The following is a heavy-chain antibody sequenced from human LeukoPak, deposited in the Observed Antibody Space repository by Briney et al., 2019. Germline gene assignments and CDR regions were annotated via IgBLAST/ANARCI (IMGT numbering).Heavy chain of an antibody. J-gene: IGHJ5*02. CDR1: GGSVSSYY. V-gene: IGHV4-59*08. CDR3: ARLQVYCGGDCYPRWFDP. CDR2: IYYSGST. Sequence: SETLSLTCTVSGGSVSSYYWSWSRQPRGKGLEWIAYIYYSGSTCYNPSLKSRVTISLDTSKNQFSLRLNSVTAADTAVYYCARLQVYCGGDCYPRWFDPGGQETGDTVSS. D-gene: IGHD2-21*02.